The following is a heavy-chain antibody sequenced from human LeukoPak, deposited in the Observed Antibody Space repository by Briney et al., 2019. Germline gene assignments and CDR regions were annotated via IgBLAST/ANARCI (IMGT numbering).Heavy chain of an antibody. J-gene: IGHJ4*02. Sequence: GESLQISCEGSGYSFTSYWIGWVRQMPGKGLEWIGIIYPSDSDTRYSPSFQGQVTISADKSISTAYLQWSSLKASDTAMYYCARVGSSWYFDYWGQGTLVTVSS. CDR2: IYPSDSDT. CDR1: GYSFTSYW. V-gene: IGHV5-51*01. CDR3: ARVGSSWYFDY. D-gene: IGHD6-13*01.